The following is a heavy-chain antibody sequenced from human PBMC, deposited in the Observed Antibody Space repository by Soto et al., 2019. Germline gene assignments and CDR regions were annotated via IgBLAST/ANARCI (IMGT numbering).Heavy chain of an antibody. CDR1: GFTFSSYA. CDR3: AKLTSDFFSGYPSWPYCYGMDV. D-gene: IGHD3-3*01. J-gene: IGHJ6*02. CDR2: MSGSGGST. Sequence: PGGSLRLSCAASGFTFSSYAMSWVRQAPGKGLEWVSAMSGSGGSTYYADSVKGRFTISRDNSKNTLYLQMNSLRDEDTAVYYCAKLTSDFFSGYPSWPYCYGMDVWGRGTMDTVSS. V-gene: IGHV3-23*01.